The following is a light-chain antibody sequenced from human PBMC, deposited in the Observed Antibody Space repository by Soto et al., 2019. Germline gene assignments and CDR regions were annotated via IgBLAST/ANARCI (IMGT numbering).Light chain of an antibody. J-gene: IGKJ3*01. CDR1: QDVSSF. Sequence: IQLTQSASSLSASVGDRVTITCRASQDVSSFLAWYQQKPGKSPKLLIYTASTLHSGVPSRFSGSGSGTEFTLTISSLQPADFATYYCQHLKTYPPTFGPGTKVDVK. CDR2: TAS. CDR3: QHLKTYPPT. V-gene: IGKV1-9*01.